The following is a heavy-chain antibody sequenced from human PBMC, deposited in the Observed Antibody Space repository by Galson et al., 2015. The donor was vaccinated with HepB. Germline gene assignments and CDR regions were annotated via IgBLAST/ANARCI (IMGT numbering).Heavy chain of an antibody. CDR1: GFTFSRYT. D-gene: IGHD2-2*01. J-gene: IGHJ4*02. Sequence: SLRLSCAASGFTFSRYTMNWVRQAPGKGLESVSYISSNGNTVFDADTVKGRFIISRDNAQNSLYLQMSSLRVEDTAVYYCARENGRQLPLDYWGQGTLVTVSS. CDR2: ISSNGNTV. CDR3: ARENGRQLPLDY. V-gene: IGHV3-48*01.